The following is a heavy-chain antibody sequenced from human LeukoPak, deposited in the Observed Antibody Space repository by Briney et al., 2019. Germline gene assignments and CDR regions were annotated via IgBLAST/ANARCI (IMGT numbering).Heavy chain of an antibody. V-gene: IGHV1-18*01. CDR1: GYIFTNFG. CDR3: ARDLTHRRNYDNSGYQIVPAF. CDR2: ISGYNGNT. J-gene: IGHJ4*02. Sequence: ASVKVSCKASGYIFTNFGISWVRQARGQGLEWMGWISGYNGNTKYVQKFQGRVTMTTGTSTSTAYMELRSLRSDDTAVYYCARDLTHRRNYDNSGYQIVPAFWGQGTLVTVSS. D-gene: IGHD3-22*01.